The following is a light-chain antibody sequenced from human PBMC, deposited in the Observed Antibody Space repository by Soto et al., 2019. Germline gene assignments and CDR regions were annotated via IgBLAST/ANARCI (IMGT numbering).Light chain of an antibody. J-gene: IGLJ1*01. CDR2: GVT. CDR1: SSDVGGYNF. CDR3: NSYTTSSTLV. V-gene: IGLV2-14*03. Sequence: QSVLAQPASVSGSPGQSITISCTGTSSDVGGYNFVSWYQQHPGKAPKLMIYGVTSRPSGVSNRFSGSKSGNTASLTISGLQAEDEAHYYCNSYTTSSTLVFGTGTKVTVL.